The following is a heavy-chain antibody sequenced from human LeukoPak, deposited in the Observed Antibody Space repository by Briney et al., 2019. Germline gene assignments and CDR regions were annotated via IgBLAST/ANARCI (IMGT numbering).Heavy chain of an antibody. Sequence: PGGSLRLSCAASGFTFSSYWMSWVRQAPGKGLEWVANIKQDGSEKYYVDSVKGRFTISRDNAKNSLYLQMNSLRAEDTAVYYCARTAGAVWWELRGGYFDYWGQGTLVTVSS. CDR1: GFTFSSYW. J-gene: IGHJ4*02. CDR2: IKQDGSEK. D-gene: IGHD1-26*01. V-gene: IGHV3-7*01. CDR3: ARTAGAVWWELRGGYFDY.